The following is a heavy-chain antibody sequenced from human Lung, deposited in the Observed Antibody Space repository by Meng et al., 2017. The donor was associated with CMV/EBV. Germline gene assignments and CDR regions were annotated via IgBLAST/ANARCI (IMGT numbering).Heavy chain of an antibody. CDR2: LYYSGST. Sequence: SETLSLTXTVSGGSISSGSYYWGWNRQPQGKGLEWIVSLYYSGSTYYNPSLKSRVTISVDTSKNQFPLKLSSVTAADTAVYYCAKDVTIFGVVDPYYYGMDVWGKGTMVTVSS. J-gene: IGHJ6*04. CDR3: AKDVTIFGVVDPYYYGMDV. D-gene: IGHD3-3*01. CDR1: GGSISSGSYY. V-gene: IGHV4-39*02.